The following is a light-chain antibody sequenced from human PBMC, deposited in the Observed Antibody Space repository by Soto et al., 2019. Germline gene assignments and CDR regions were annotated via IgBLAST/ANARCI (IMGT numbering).Light chain of an antibody. CDR1: NSDIGDFNL. CDR3: CSYAGSTTWV. V-gene: IGLV2-23*02. J-gene: IGLJ3*02. Sequence: QSALTQPASMSGSPGQSITISCTGTNSDIGDFNLVSWYQQHPGKAPKVLLYEVNERPSGVSNRFSGSKSGNTASLTISGLQAEDEADYYCCSYAGSTTWVFGGGTQLTVL. CDR2: EVN.